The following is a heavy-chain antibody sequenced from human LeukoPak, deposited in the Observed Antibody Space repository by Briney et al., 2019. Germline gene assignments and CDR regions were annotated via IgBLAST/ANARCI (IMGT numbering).Heavy chain of an antibody. CDR2: IYHSGST. D-gene: IGHD3-22*01. J-gene: IGHJ4*02. V-gene: IGHV4-38-2*02. CDR3: ARQVYDSSGYYFRKPYFDY. CDR1: GYSISSGYY. Sequence: SETLSLTCTVSGYSISSGYYWGWIRQPPGKGLEWIGSIYHSGSTYYNPSLKSRVTISLDTSKNQFSLKLSSVTAADTAVYYCARQVYDSSGYYFRKPYFDYWGQGTLVTVSS.